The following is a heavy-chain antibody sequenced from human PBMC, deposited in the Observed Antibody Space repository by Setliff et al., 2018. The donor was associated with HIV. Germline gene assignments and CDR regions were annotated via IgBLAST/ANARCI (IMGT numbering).Heavy chain of an antibody. Sequence: SETLSLTCIVSGGSISSSSYYWGWIRQPPGKGLEWIGTVYYSGSTYYNPSPKSRVTISVDTSKNQFSLKLSSVTAADTAVYYCARRPAGAVAGGYGMDVWGQGTTVTVSS. D-gene: IGHD6-19*01. CDR3: ARRPAGAVAGGYGMDV. CDR2: VYYSGST. V-gene: IGHV4-39*07. CDR1: GGSISSSSYY. J-gene: IGHJ6*02.